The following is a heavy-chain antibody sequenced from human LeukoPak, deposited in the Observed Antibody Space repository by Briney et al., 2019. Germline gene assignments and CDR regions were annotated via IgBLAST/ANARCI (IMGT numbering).Heavy chain of an antibody. CDR2: IIPIFGTA. CDR3: GRAPGQQLVLTI. CDR1: GGTFSSYG. J-gene: IGHJ4*02. D-gene: IGHD6-13*01. V-gene: IGHV1-69*05. Sequence: ASVKVSCKASGGTFSSYGISWVRQAPGQGLEWMGRIIPIFGTANYAQKFQGRVTITTDESTSTAYMELSSLRSEDTAVYYCGRAPGQQLVLTIWGQGTLVTVSS.